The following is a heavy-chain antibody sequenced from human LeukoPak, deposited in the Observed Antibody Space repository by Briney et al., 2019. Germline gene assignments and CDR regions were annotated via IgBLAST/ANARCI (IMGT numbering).Heavy chain of an antibody. D-gene: IGHD1-26*01. CDR3: TRDRSASGSQNY. CDR2: ISGYNGNT. J-gene: IGHJ4*02. Sequence: ASVKVSCMTSGYTFTSYGIGWVRQAPGQGREWMAWISGYNGNTNVAQKLQGRVTVTTDTSTSTAYREPRSLRSDDTAVYYGTRDRSASGSQNYWGQGTLVTVSS. V-gene: IGHV1-18*01. CDR1: GYTFTSYG.